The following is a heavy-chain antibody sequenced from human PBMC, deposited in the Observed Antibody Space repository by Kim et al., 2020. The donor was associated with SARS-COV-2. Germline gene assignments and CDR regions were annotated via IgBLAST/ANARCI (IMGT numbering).Heavy chain of an antibody. Sequence: GGSLRLSCAASGFTFSSYSMNWVRQAPGKGLEWVSYISSSSSTIYYADSVKGRFTISRDNAKNSLYLQMNSLRDEDTAVYYCARDPGSDGSFDAFDIWGQGTMVTVSS. CDR2: ISSSSSTI. CDR1: GFTFSSYS. D-gene: IGHD5-18*01. J-gene: IGHJ3*02. V-gene: IGHV3-48*02. CDR3: ARDPGSDGSFDAFDI.